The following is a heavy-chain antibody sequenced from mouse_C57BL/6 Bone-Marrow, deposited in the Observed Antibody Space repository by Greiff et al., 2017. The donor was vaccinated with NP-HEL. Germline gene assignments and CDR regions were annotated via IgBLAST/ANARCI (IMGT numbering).Heavy chain of an antibody. CDR2: ISNKANGYTT. CDR3: ARSYYYGSPFGY. J-gene: IGHJ3*01. Sequence: EVHLVESGGGLVQPGGSLSLSCAASGFTFTDYYMSWVRQPPGKALEWFGFISNKANGYTTDYSASVKGPFTISRDNSQTILYLQLNALRSEDSATYYCARSYYYGSPFGYWGQGTRVPVSA. D-gene: IGHD1-1*01. CDR1: GFTFTDYY. V-gene: IGHV7-3*01.